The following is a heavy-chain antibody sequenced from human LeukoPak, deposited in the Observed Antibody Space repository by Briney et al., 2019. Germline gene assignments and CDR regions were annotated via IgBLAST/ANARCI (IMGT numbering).Heavy chain of an antibody. Sequence: NTSETLSLTCTVSGGSISSSGYYWGWIRQPPGKGLEWIGSIYYSGSTYYNPSLKSRVTISVDTSKNQFSLKLSSVTAADTAVYYCAREQQLVNPWFDPWGQGTLVTVSS. V-gene: IGHV4-39*07. J-gene: IGHJ5*02. CDR3: AREQQLVNPWFDP. D-gene: IGHD6-13*01. CDR1: GGSISSSGYY. CDR2: IYYSGST.